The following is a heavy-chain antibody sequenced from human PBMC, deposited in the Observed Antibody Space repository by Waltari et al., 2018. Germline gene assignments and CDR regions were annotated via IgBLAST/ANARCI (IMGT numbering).Heavy chain of an antibody. CDR1: GYTFTGYY. CDR3: ARIPYYYDSSGYEDY. CDR2: INPNSGGT. D-gene: IGHD3-22*01. V-gene: IGHV1-2*02. J-gene: IGHJ4*02. Sequence: QVQLVQSGAEVKKPGASVKVSCKASGYTFTGYYMHWVRQAPGQGLEWMGWINPNSGGTNDAQKFQGRVTMTRDTSISTAYMELSRLRSDDTAVYYCARIPYYYDSSGYEDYWGQGTLVTVSS.